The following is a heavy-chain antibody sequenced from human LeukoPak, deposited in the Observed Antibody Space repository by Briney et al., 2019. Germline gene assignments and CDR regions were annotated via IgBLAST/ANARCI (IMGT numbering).Heavy chain of an antibody. V-gene: IGHV3-66*01. J-gene: IGHJ6*02. CDR1: GFTFTNYY. CDR2: IYAGGTT. Sequence: PGGSLRLSCAASGFTFTNYYMSWVRQAPGKGLEWVSVIYAGGTTSYADSVKGRFSISRDSSKNTLYIQMNSLRAEDTAVYYCAREGYASGTRYGMDVWGQGSTVTVSS. D-gene: IGHD3-10*01. CDR3: AREGYASGTRYGMDV.